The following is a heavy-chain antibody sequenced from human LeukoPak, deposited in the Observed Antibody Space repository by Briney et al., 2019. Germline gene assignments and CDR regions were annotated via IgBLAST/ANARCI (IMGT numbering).Heavy chain of an antibody. CDR3: ARDKLTGDSYFIY. CDR2: IKQDGSAK. J-gene: IGHJ4*02. CDR1: GFTFGSYY. V-gene: IGHV3-7*04. D-gene: IGHD7-27*01. Sequence: GGSLRLSCAASGFTFGSYYMSWVRQAPGKGLEWVANIKQDGSAKKYVDSVKGRFTISRGNAKNSLYLEMTSLRAEDTAVYYCARDKLTGDSYFIYWGQGTLVTVSS.